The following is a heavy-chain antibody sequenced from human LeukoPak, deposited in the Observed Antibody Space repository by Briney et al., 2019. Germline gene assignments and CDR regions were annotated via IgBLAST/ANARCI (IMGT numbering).Heavy chain of an antibody. Sequence: GGSLRLSCAASGFTFSSYGMHWVRQAPGKGLEWVAVIWYDGSNKYYADSVKGRFTISRDNSKNTLYLQMNSLRAEDTAVYYCATRVPYSSSPEPNDAFDIWGQGTMVTVSS. D-gene: IGHD6-13*01. CDR3: ATRVPYSSSPEPNDAFDI. CDR2: IWYDGSNK. V-gene: IGHV3-33*01. J-gene: IGHJ3*02. CDR1: GFTFSSYG.